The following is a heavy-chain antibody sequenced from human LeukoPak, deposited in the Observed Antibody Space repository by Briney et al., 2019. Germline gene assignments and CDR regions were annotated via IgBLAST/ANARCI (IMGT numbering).Heavy chain of an antibody. J-gene: IGHJ4*02. Sequence: GASVKVSCKASGYAFTSYGISWVRQAPGQGLEWMGWISAYNGNTNYAQKLQGRVTMTTDTSTSTAYMELRSLRSDDTAVHYCARVPNYDYVWGSYRPYYFDYWGQGTLVTVSS. CDR2: ISAYNGNT. D-gene: IGHD3-16*02. CDR1: GYAFTSYG. CDR3: ARVPNYDYVWGSYRPYYFDY. V-gene: IGHV1-18*01.